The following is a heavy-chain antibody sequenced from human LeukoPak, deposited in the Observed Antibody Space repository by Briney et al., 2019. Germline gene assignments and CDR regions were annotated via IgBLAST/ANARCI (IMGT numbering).Heavy chain of an antibody. V-gene: IGHV3-11*03. Sequence: GGSLRLSCAASGFTFSDYYMSWIRQAPGKGLEWISCISNGATYTKYADSVKGRFTISRDNAKSPLYLQMSSLRAEDTAVYYCARTFNPGKWGQGTLVTVSS. CDR3: ARTFNPGK. J-gene: IGHJ3*01. CDR2: ISNGATYT. D-gene: IGHD2/OR15-2a*01. CDR1: GFTFSDYY.